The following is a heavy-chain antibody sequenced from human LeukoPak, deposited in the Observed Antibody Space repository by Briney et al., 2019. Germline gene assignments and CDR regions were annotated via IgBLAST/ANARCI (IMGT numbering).Heavy chain of an antibody. V-gene: IGHV1-69*05. CDR2: IIPIFGTA. Sequence: SVKVSCKASGYTFTSYGISWVRQAPGQGLEWMGGIIPIFGTANYAQKFQGRVTITTDESTSTAYMELSSLRSEDTAVYYCARGEGSTSFRAYYYYYMDVWGKGTTVTVSS. D-gene: IGHD2-2*01. CDR1: GYTFTSYG. CDR3: ARGEGSTSFRAYYYYYMDV. J-gene: IGHJ6*03.